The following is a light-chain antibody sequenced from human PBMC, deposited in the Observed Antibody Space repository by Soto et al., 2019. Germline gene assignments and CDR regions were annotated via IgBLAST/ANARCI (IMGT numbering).Light chain of an antibody. CDR1: SSDVGGYNY. CDR3: SSYTSSSTYV. V-gene: IGLV2-14*01. CDR2: DVS. J-gene: IGLJ1*01. Sequence: QSVLTHPASVSWSPGRSITISCTGTSSDVGGYNYVSWYQQHPGKAPKLMIYDVSNRPSGVSNRFSGSKSGNTASLTISGLQAEDEADYYCSSYTSSSTYVFGTGTKVTV.